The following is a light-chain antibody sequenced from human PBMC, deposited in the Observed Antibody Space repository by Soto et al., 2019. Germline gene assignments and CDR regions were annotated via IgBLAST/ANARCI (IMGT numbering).Light chain of an antibody. V-gene: IGLV2-23*01. CDR3: CSYAGSSTYV. CDR1: ISDVGSYNL. Sequence: QSALTQPASVCGSPGQSITISCTGTISDVGSYNLVSWYQQHPGKAPKLMIYEGSKRPSGVSNRFSGYKSGNTASLTISGLQAEDEADYYCCSYAGSSTYVFGTGTKVTV. J-gene: IGLJ1*01. CDR2: EGS.